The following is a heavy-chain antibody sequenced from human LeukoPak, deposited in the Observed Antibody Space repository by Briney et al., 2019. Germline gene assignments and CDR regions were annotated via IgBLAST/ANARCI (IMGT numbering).Heavy chain of an antibody. Sequence: SETLSLTCTVSGGSISSSSYYWGWIRQPPGKGLEWIGSIYYSGSTYYNPSLKSRVTISVDTSKNQFSLKLSSVTAADTAVYYCARVRYYDGLSPWGQGTMVTVSS. J-gene: IGHJ3*01. D-gene: IGHD3-9*01. CDR2: IYYSGST. CDR1: GGSISSSSYY. V-gene: IGHV4-39*01. CDR3: ARVRYYDGLSP.